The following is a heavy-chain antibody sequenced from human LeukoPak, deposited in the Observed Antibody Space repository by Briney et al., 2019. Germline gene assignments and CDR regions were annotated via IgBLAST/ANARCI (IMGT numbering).Heavy chain of an antibody. J-gene: IGHJ4*02. D-gene: IGHD6-13*01. Sequence: SETLSLTCTVSGGSISSSSYYWGWIRQPPGKGLEWIGYIYYSGSTNYNPSLKSRVTISVDTSKNQFSLKLSSVTAADTAVYYCARVSSSLTNDYWGQGTLVTVSS. V-gene: IGHV4-61*05. CDR1: GGSISSSSYY. CDR3: ARVSSSLTNDY. CDR2: IYYSGST.